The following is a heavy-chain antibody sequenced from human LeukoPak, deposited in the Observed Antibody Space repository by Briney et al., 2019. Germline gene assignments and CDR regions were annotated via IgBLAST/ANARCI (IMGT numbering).Heavy chain of an antibody. D-gene: IGHD2/OR15-2a*01. Sequence: GGSLRLSCSASGFTFSTFPMYWVRQAPGKGLEYVSAVSGSGGSTHYADSVKGRFTISRDNSKNTLYLQMHSLTIEDTAVYYCVKEAVGCNSAACLYYFDYWGQGTLVTVSS. V-gene: IGHV3-64D*06. CDR3: VKEAVGCNSAACLYYFDY. CDR2: VSGSGGST. J-gene: IGHJ4*02. CDR1: GFTFSTFP.